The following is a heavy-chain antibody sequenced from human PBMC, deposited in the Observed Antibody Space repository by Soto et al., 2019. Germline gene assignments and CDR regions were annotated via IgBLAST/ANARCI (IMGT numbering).Heavy chain of an antibody. D-gene: IGHD6-6*01. CDR2: MNPNSGNT. V-gene: IGHV1-8*01. CDR3: AREYRVSSSFWFDP. CDR1: GYTFTSYD. Sequence: QVQLVQSGAEVKKPGASVKVSCKASGYTFTSYDINWVRQATGQGLEWMGWMNPNSGNTGYAQKFQGRVTTTRNTTISTAYMELSSLRSEDTAVYYCAREYRVSSSFWFDPWGQGTLVTVSS. J-gene: IGHJ5*02.